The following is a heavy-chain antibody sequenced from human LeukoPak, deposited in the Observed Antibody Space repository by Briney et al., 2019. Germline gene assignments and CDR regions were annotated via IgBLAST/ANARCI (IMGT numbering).Heavy chain of an antibody. CDR3: ARVGIAAAGYFDY. V-gene: IGHV4-39*07. D-gene: IGHD6-13*01. CDR2: IYYSGST. Sequence: PSETLSLTCTVSGGSISSSSYYWGWIRQPPGKGLEWIGSIYYSGSTYYNPSLKSRVTISVDTSKNQFSLKLGSVTAADTAVYYCARVGIAAAGYFDYWGQGTLVTVSS. J-gene: IGHJ4*02. CDR1: GGSISSSSYY.